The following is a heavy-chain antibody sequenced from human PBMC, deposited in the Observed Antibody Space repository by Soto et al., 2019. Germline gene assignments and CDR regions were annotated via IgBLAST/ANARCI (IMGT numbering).Heavy chain of an antibody. J-gene: IGHJ5*02. CDR2: IIPIFGTA. CDR1: GGTFSSYA. Sequence: SVKVSCKASGGTFSSYAISWVRQAPGQGLEWMGGIIPIFGTANYAQKFQSRVTITADKSTSTAYMELSSLRSEDTAVYYCARGARMIVVVTDLYNWFDPWGQGTLVTVSS. CDR3: ARGARMIVVVTDLYNWFDP. V-gene: IGHV1-69*06. D-gene: IGHD3-22*01.